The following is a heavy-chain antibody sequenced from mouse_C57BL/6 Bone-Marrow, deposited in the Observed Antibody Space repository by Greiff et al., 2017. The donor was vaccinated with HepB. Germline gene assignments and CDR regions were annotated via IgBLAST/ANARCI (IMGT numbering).Heavy chain of an antibody. J-gene: IGHJ4*01. D-gene: IGHD2-2*01. Sequence: GKLMESEGGLVQPGSSMKLSCTASGFTFSDYYMAWVRQVPEKGLEWVANINYDGSSTYYLDSLKSRFIISRDNAKNILYLQMSSLKSEDTATYYCARAGYYDAMDYWGQGTSVTVSS. V-gene: IGHV5-16*01. CDR1: GFTFSDYY. CDR2: INYDGSST. CDR3: ARAGYYDAMDY.